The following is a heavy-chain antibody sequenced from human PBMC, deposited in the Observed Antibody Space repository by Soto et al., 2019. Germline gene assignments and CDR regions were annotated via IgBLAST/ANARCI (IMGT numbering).Heavy chain of an antibody. J-gene: IGHJ5*02. D-gene: IGHD6-19*01. CDR2: IYYSGGT. CDR3: TREQSDDNYFDL. CDR1: GEGINSWLSL. V-gene: IGHV4-61*01. Sequence: PSGTLSLTCTFCGEGINSWLSLQPLVRQSPGEGLEWLGYIYYSGGTNYNPSLKSRVTISLDKSKSQFSLRLISVTAADTAVYYCTREQSDDNYFDLWGEGILVTGSS.